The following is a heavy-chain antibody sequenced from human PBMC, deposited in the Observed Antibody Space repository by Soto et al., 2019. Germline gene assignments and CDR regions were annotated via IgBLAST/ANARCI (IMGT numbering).Heavy chain of an antibody. CDR3: AMGANWVDI. D-gene: IGHD7-27*01. CDR1: GYTFTSYA. CDR2: INAGNGNT. Sequence: QVQIVQSGAEEKKPGASVKVSCKASGYTFTSYAMPWVRQAPGQRLEWMGWINAGNGNTKYSQKFQGRVTNTRDTAARTAYMELRSQGPDETAGYLWAMGANWVDIWGEGTMVTVSS. V-gene: IGHV1-3*05. J-gene: IGHJ3*02.